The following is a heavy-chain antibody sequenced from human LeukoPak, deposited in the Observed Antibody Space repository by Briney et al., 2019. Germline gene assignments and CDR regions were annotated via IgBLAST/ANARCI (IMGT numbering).Heavy chain of an antibody. CDR1: GFTFDDYA. CDR2: ISWNSGSI. Sequence: GGSLRLSCAASGFTFDDYAIHWVRQVPGKGLEWVSGISWNSGSIGYADSVKGRFTISRDNAKNSLYLQMNSLRVEDTALYYCAKEVGTFDYWGQGTLVTVSS. D-gene: IGHD4-23*01. V-gene: IGHV3-9*01. CDR3: AKEVGTFDY. J-gene: IGHJ4*02.